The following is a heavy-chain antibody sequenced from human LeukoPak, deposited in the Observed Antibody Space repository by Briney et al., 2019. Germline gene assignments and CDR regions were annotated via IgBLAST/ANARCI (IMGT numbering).Heavy chain of an antibody. V-gene: IGHV5-51*01. D-gene: IGHD5-18*01. CDR1: GYSFTTYW. Sequence: GESLKTSCKGSGYSFTTYWIGWVRPMPGKGLEWMGIIYPGDSDTRYSPSFQGQVTISADKSISTAYLQWSSLKASDTAMYYCARLCSPTAMVLFMVCYWGQGTLVTVYS. J-gene: IGHJ4*02. CDR3: ARLCSPTAMVLFMVCY. CDR2: IYPGDSDT.